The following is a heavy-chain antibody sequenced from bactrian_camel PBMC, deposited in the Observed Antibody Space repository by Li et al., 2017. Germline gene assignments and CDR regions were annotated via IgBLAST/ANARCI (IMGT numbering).Heavy chain of an antibody. J-gene: IGHJ6*01. CDR3: ARAQARLACGGTWSRFGG. D-gene: IGHD5*01. CDR1: ESTYARHC. CDR2: IGTDDTI. V-gene: IGHV3S55*01. Sequence: VESGGGSVQAGESLKLSCEASESTYARHCVAWFRQVPGKEREGVASIGTDDTIMYADSVKGQFTATHGFDKNTLQMDSLKPEDTAMYYCARAQARLACGGTWSRFGGWGQGTQVTVS.